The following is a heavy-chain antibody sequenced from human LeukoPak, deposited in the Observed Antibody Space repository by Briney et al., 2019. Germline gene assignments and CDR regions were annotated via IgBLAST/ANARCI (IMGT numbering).Heavy chain of an antibody. CDR3: AKDPNQLPRPGHFDC. V-gene: IGHV3-23*01. D-gene: IGHD2-2*01. CDR1: GLTFSSDA. CDR2: ITGSGDST. J-gene: IGHJ4*02. Sequence: TGGSLRLSCAATGLTFSSDAMSWVRQAPGKGLEWVSVITGSGDSTYYADSVKGRFTTSRDNSKNTLYLQMNSLRAEDTAVYYCAKDPNQLPRPGHFDCWGQGTLVTVSS.